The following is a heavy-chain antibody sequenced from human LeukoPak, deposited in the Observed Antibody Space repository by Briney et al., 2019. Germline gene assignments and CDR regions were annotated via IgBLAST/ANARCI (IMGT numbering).Heavy chain of an antibody. Sequence: GGSLRLSCEASGFTFTSYGMHWVRQAPGKGLEWVAVIWYDGSDKYYADSVKGRFSISRDNSKNTLYLQMNSLRAEDTAVYYCARELPPVVNFYFDSWGQGTLVTVSS. V-gene: IGHV3-33*01. J-gene: IGHJ4*02. CDR1: GFTFTSYG. CDR3: ARELPPVVNFYFDS. CDR2: IWYDGSDK. D-gene: IGHD3-22*01.